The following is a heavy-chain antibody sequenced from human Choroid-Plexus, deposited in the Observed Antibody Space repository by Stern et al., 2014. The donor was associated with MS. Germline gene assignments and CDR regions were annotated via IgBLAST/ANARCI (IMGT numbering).Heavy chain of an antibody. D-gene: IGHD2-15*01. CDR1: GFTFSNFG. CDR2: ILYDGSDK. CDR3: AKDRQWSTYFFDY. J-gene: IGHJ4*02. Sequence: QVQLVQSGGGVAQPGRPLILSCAASGFTFSNFGMHWVRQAPGKGLEWVVLILYDGSDKYYADSGKGRFTIFRDNSKNTLYMHMNSLRAEDTAVYYCAKDRQWSTYFFDYWGQGSLGTVSA. V-gene: IGHV3-30*18.